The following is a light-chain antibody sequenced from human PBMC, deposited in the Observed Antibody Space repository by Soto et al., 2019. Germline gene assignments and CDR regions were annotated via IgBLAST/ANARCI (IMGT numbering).Light chain of an antibody. CDR1: QSFSSSN. Sequence: VVLTQSPGTLSLSPGERATLSCRASQSFSSSNLAWYQQKPGQALRLLIYGASSRATGIPDRFSGSGSGTDFTLTVSRLEPEDFAVYYCQQYGDSPRTFGQWTKVEIK. V-gene: IGKV3-20*01. J-gene: IGKJ1*01. CDR3: QQYGDSPRT. CDR2: GAS.